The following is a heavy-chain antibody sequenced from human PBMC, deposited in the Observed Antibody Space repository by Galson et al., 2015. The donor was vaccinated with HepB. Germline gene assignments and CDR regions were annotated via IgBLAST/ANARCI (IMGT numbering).Heavy chain of an antibody. CDR1: GFTVSSNY. V-gene: IGHV3-66*01. J-gene: IGHJ4*02. D-gene: IGHD1-26*01. CDR3: ARGPGRLPYDY. Sequence: SLRLSCAASGFTVSSNYMNWVRQAPGKGLEWVSVIYSGGSTYYADSVKGRFTISRDNSKNTLYLQMNSLKAEDTAVYYCARGPGRLPYDYWGQGTLATVSS. CDR2: IYSGGST.